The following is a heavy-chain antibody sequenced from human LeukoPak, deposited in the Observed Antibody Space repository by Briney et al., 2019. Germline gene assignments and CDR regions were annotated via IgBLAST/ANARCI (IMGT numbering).Heavy chain of an antibody. V-gene: IGHV1-8*01. D-gene: IGHD3-10*01. CDR1: GYTFTSYD. CDR3: AGITMVRGVIDPDYYYGMDV. CDR2: MNPNSGNT. J-gene: IGHJ6*02. Sequence: GPSVTVSCKASGYTFTSYDINWVRQATGQGLEWMGWMNPNSGNTGYAQKFQGRVTMTRNTSISTAYMELSSLRSEDTAVYYCAGITMVRGVIDPDYYYGMDVWGQGTTVTVSS.